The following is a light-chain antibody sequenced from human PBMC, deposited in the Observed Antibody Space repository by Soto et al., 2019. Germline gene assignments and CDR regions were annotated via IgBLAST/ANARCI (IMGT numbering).Light chain of an antibody. J-gene: IGKJ1*01. Sequence: EIVLTQSPGTLSLSPGEGATLSCRVSQRISSNYLAWYQKKPGQAPRLLIYGASSRATGVPDRFSGSGSGTDFTLAISRLEPEDFAVYYCQQYVTSPWTFGPGTNVEI. CDR2: GAS. CDR1: QRISSNY. V-gene: IGKV3-20*01. CDR3: QQYVTSPWT.